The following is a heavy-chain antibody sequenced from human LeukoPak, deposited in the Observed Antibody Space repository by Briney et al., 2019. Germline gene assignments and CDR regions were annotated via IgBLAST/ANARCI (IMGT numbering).Heavy chain of an antibody. Sequence: SETLSLTCTVSGGSISSGSYYWGWIRQPAGKGLEWIGRIYTSGSTNYNPSLKSRVTISVDTSKNQFSLKLSSVTDADTAVYYCARGIGRAVAAHFDYWGQGTLVTVSS. D-gene: IGHD6-19*01. CDR3: ARGIGRAVAAHFDY. CDR2: IYTSGST. J-gene: IGHJ4*02. V-gene: IGHV4-61*02. CDR1: GGSISSGSYY.